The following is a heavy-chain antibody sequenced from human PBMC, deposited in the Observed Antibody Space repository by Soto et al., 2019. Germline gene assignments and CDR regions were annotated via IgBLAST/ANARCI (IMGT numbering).Heavy chain of an antibody. J-gene: IGHJ5*02. CDR2: ISGSGGST. Sequence: GGSLRLSCAVSGFTFSSYVMSWVRQAPGKGLEWVSAISGSGGSTYYADSVKGRFTISRDNSKNTLYLQMNSLRADDTAVYYCAKVGYYDSSGHNWFDPWGQGTLVTVSS. D-gene: IGHD3-22*01. CDR1: GFTFSSYV. V-gene: IGHV3-23*01. CDR3: AKVGYYDSSGHNWFDP.